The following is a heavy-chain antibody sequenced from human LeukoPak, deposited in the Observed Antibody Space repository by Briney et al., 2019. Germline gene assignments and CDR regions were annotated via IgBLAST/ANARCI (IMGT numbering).Heavy chain of an antibody. V-gene: IGHV3-33*01. Sequence: PGRSLRLSCAASGFTFSSYGMNWVRQAPGKGLEWVAVIWYVGSNKYYADSVKGRFTISRDNSKNTLYLQMNSLRAEDTAVYYCARAEDSSGYYYYFDYWGQGTLDTVSS. J-gene: IGHJ4*02. D-gene: IGHD3-22*01. CDR2: IWYVGSNK. CDR1: GFTFSSYG. CDR3: ARAEDSSGYYYYFDY.